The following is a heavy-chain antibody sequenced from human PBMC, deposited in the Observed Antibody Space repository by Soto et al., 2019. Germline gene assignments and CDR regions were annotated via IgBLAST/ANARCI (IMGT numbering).Heavy chain of an antibody. D-gene: IGHD3-10*01. J-gene: IGHJ4*02. V-gene: IGHV4-34*01. CDR2: INHSGST. Sequence: QVQLQQWGAGLLKPSETLSLTCAVYGGSFSGYYWSWIRQPPGKGLEWIGEINHSGSTNYNPSLKYRVTISVDTSKNQFSLKLSSVTAADTAVYYCARGRIPGYGSGSYSYYFDYWGQGTLVTVSS. CDR1: GGSFSGYY. CDR3: ARGRIPGYGSGSYSYYFDY.